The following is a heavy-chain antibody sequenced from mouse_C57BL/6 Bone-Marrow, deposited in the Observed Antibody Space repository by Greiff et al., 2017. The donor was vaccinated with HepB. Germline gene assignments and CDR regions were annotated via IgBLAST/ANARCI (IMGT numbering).Heavy chain of an antibody. J-gene: IGHJ3*01. V-gene: IGHV5-6*02. D-gene: IGHD1-1*01. CDR3: ARRYGSSSAWFAY. CDR1: GFTFSSYG. CDR2: ISSGGSYT. Sequence: EVKLVESRGDLVKPGGFLKLSCAASGFTFSSYGMSWVRQTPDKRLEWVATISSGGSYTYYPDSVKGRFTISRDNAKNTLYLQMSSLKSEDTAMYYCARRYGSSSAWFAYWGQGTLVTVSA.